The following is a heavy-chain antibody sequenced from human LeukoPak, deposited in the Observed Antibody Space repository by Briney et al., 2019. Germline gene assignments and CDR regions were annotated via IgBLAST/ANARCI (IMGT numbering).Heavy chain of an antibody. CDR3: ARGGYSSTREYYYYGMDV. J-gene: IGHJ6*02. Sequence: ASVKVSCKASGYTFTSYDIHWVRQATGQGLEWMGWMNPNSGNTGYAQKFQGRVTMTRNTSISTAYMELSSLRSEDTAVYYCARGGYSSTREYYYYGMDVWGQGTTVTVSS. CDR2: MNPNSGNT. CDR1: GYTFTSYD. D-gene: IGHD6-13*01. V-gene: IGHV1-8*01.